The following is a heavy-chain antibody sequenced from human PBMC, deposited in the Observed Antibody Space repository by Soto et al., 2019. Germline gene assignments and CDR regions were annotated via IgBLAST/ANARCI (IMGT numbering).Heavy chain of an antibody. J-gene: IGHJ4*02. D-gene: IGHD3-16*01. Sequence: SQRLSSGAWGVTCVDCAMHWVRQAPGKGLEWVSGISWNSGRIGYAESVKGRFTISRDNAKKHFSLKLSSVTAADTPVPYCARAYIGLNFDYWGQGTQVTVSS. V-gene: IGHV3-9*01. CDR1: GVTCVDCA. CDR2: ISWNSGRI. CDR3: ARAYIGLNFDY.